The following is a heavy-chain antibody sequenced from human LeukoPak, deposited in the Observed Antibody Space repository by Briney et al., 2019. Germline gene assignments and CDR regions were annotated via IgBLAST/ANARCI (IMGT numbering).Heavy chain of an antibody. V-gene: IGHV1-8*01. J-gene: IGHJ4*02. CDR2: INPNSGNT. CDR1: GYTFTNYD. CDR3: ARNLESPGDFDY. Sequence: ASVKVSCKASGYTFTNYDINWVRQATGQGVEWLGWINPNSGNTVYAQKFQGRVTITRITSIRTAYMELSRLTADDTAVYYCARNLESPGDFDYWGQGTLVSVSS. D-gene: IGHD7-27*01.